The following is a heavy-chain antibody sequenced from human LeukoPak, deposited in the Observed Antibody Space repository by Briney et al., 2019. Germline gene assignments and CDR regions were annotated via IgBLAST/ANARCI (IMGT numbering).Heavy chain of an antibody. D-gene: IGHD6-13*01. CDR1: GFSFTNYA. Sequence: PGGSLRLSCAASGFSFTNYAMSWVRQAPARGPEWVSSLRGGGETFYADSVKGRFTLSRDDSRNTVYLQLNNLRVEDTAIYYCAKASWVSNVDAVWRGQGTQVTVS. V-gene: IGHV3-23*01. CDR2: LRGGGET. J-gene: IGHJ4*02. CDR3: AKASWVSNVDAVW.